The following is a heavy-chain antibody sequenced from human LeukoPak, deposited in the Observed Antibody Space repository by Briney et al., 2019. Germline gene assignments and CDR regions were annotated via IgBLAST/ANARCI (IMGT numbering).Heavy chain of an antibody. CDR1: GFTFGDYA. V-gene: IGHV3-49*03. J-gene: IGHJ4*02. CDR3: TRTNGYSSGWYGDY. CDR2: IRSKVYGGTT. D-gene: IGHD6-19*01. Sequence: GGSLRLSCTGSGFTFGDYAMSWFRQAPGKGLEWVGFIRSKVYGGTTEYAASVKGRFTISRDDSKSIADLQMNSLKTEDTAVYYCTRTNGYSSGWYGDYWGQGTLVTVSS.